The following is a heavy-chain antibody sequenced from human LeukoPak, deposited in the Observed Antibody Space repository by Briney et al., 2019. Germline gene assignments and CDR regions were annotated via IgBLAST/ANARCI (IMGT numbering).Heavy chain of an antibody. D-gene: IGHD2-15*01. CDR3: ARHESGVRSKSSSFYP. CDR2: IYFSGTA. Sequence: SETLSLTCTVSGGSISGGSYLWGWIRQPPGKGLEWIGSIYFSGTAYYKSSLKSRVTISVDTPKNLFSLKLSSVTAADTAVYYCARHESGVRSKSSSFYPWGQGTLVTVSS. CDR1: GGSISGGSYL. J-gene: IGHJ5*02. V-gene: IGHV4-39*01.